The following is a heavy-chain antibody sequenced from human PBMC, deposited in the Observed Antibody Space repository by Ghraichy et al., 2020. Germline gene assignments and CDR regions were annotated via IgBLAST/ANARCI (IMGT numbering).Heavy chain of an antibody. J-gene: IGHJ4*02. CDR1: GYTYTTFY. D-gene: IGHD6-19*01. CDR2: INPKNGET. CDR3: ARGGGWYYYDY. Sequence: ASVKVSCKASGYTYTTFYIHWMQQTPGQGLEFLGWINPKNGETKYARNFQGRVTLTRDTPITTAYMELNSLRSDDTAVYFCARGGGWYYYDYWGQGTLVTVSS. V-gene: IGHV1-2*02.